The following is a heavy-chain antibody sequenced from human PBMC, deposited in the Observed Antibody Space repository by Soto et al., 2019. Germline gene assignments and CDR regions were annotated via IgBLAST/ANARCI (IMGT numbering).Heavy chain of an antibody. J-gene: IGHJ4*02. D-gene: IGHD6-19*01. CDR2: IYPGDSDT. CDR1: GYSFTSYW. Sequence: GESLKISCKGSGYSFTSYWIGWVRQMPGKGLEWMGIIYPGDSDTRYSPSFQGQVTISADKSISTAYLQWSSLKASDTAMYYWAGQTKKYSSGLDYWGQGTLVTVSS. CDR3: AGQTKKYSSGLDY. V-gene: IGHV5-51*01.